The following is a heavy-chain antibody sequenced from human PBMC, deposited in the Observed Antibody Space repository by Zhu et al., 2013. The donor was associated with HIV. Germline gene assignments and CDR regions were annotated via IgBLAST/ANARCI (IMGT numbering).Heavy chain of an antibody. J-gene: IGHJ4*02. V-gene: IGHV1-46*01. Sequence: QVQLVQSGAEVKKSGASAKVSCKVSGYTFTSYYMHWVRQAPGQGLEWMGIINPSGGSTSYAQKFQGRVTMTRDTSTSTVYMELSSLRSEDTAVYYCARVGNRWELLDYFDYWGQGTLVTVSS. CDR2: INPSGGST. CDR1: GYTFTSYY. D-gene: IGHD1-26*01. CDR3: ARVGNRWELLDYFDY.